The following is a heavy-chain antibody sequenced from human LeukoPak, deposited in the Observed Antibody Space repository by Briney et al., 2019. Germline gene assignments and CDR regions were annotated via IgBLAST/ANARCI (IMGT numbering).Heavy chain of an antibody. Sequence: GGSLRLSCAASGFTVRYYYMNWLRQAPGKGLEEVSSISSSSSYIYYADSVKGRFTISRDSAKNSLYLQMNSLRAEDTAVYYCARAPRPSSFDYWGQGTLVTVSS. J-gene: IGHJ4*01. CDR3: ARAPRPSSFDY. CDR1: GFTVRYYY. CDR2: ISSSSSYI. V-gene: IGHV3-21*01.